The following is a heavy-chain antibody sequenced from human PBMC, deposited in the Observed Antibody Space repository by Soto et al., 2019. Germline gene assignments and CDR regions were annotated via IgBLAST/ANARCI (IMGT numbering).Heavy chain of an antibody. V-gene: IGHV1-18*01. J-gene: IGHJ5*02. CDR3: ARGPLRFLEWPTLNDP. D-gene: IGHD3-3*01. Sequence: ASVKVSCKASGYTFTSYGISWVRQAPGQGLEWMGWISAYNSNTNYAQKLQGRVTMTTDTSTSTAYMELRSLRSDDTAVYYCARGPLRFLEWPTLNDPWGQGTLVTVSS. CDR2: ISAYNSNT. CDR1: GYTFTSYG.